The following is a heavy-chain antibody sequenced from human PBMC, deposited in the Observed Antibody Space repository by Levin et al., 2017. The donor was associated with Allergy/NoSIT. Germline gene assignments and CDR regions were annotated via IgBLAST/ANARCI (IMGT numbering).Heavy chain of an antibody. CDR1: GYTFVDYY. CDR3: VRDRGLEAYDY. CDR2: VNPRSANT. J-gene: IGHJ4*02. Sequence: PLASVKVSCKTSGYTFVDYYLHWVRQAPGQGLEWMGWVNPRSANTHYPQKFQGRVTMTRDTSITTAYMELRWLTSDDSAVYFCVRDRGLEAYDYWGQGTLVSVSS. D-gene: IGHD3-10*01. V-gene: IGHV1-2*02.